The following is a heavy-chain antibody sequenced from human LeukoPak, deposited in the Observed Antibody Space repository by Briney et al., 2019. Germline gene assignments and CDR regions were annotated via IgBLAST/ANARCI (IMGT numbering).Heavy chain of an antibody. Sequence: KPSETPSLNCTVSGGSISSYYWSWIRQPPGEGLEWIGYIYYSGSTNYNPSLKSRVTISVDTSKNQFSLKLSSVTAADTAVYYCARTSGTSFDYWGQGTLVTVSS. CDR1: GGSISSYY. CDR3: ARTSGTSFDY. J-gene: IGHJ4*02. V-gene: IGHV4-59*01. CDR2: IYYSGST. D-gene: IGHD1-14*01.